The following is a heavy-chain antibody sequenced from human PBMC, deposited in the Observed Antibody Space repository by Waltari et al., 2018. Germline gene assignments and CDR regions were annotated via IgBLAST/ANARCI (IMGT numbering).Heavy chain of an antibody. J-gene: IGHJ4*02. V-gene: IGHV3-30*15. CDR2: GSSDGRIT. CDR1: GFTFSNYA. Sequence: QVQLVESGGGVVQPGRSLRLSCAASGFTFSNYAMQWVRQAPGKGVCWVAVGSSDGRITDYAESVKGRFTISRDNSKNTVYLQMSSLRAEDTGIYYCAREIGYSGALDYWGLGDLVTVSS. CDR3: AREIGYSGALDY. D-gene: IGHD2-15*01.